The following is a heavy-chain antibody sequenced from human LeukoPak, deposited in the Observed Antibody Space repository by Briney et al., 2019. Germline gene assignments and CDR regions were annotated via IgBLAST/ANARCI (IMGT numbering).Heavy chain of an antibody. J-gene: IGHJ6*03. CDR2: ISGSSGTI. D-gene: IGHD3-16*01. V-gene: IGHV3-48*01. CDR3: ARRSEFGVLYYMDV. CDR1: GFTFSSYS. Sequence: GGSLRLSCAASGFTFSSYSMNWVRQAPGKELEWVSYISGSSGTIYYADSVKGRFTISRDNAKSSLYLQMNSLRAEDTAVYYCARRSEFGVLYYMDVWGKGTTVTVSS.